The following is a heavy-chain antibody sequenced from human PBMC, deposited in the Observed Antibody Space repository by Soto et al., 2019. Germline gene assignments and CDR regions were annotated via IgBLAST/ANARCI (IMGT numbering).Heavy chain of an antibody. J-gene: IGHJ5*01. D-gene: IGHD2-15*01. V-gene: IGHV4-39*01. CDR2: IDYNGVT. CDR3: GKVLVGATGHTDSDS. CDR1: GGSIYRSGYY. Sequence: SETLSVTCTVSGGSIYRSGYYWGWIRQPPGRGLEWIGNIDYNGVTYSNPSLKSRVTISRDTSKNQFSLKLTSVTAADTALYYCGKVLVGATGHTDSDSWGPGTLVTVSS.